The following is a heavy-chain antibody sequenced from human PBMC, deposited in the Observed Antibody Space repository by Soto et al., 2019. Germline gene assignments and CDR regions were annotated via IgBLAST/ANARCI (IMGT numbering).Heavy chain of an antibody. Sequence: QVQLVESGGGVVQPGRSLRLSCAASGFTFNTYGMHWVRQAPGKGLEWVAVIYYDGRNKYYADSVKGRFTISRDNSKNTLNLQMNSLRVEDTAVYYCPSDLGELWPSVGGYWGQGTLVSVSS. V-gene: IGHV3-33*01. CDR2: IYYDGRNK. CDR3: PSDLGELWPSVGGY. J-gene: IGHJ4*02. CDR1: GFTFNTYG. D-gene: IGHD1-26*01.